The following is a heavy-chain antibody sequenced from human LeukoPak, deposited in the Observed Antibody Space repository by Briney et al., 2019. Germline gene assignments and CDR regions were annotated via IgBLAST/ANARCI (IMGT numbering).Heavy chain of an antibody. CDR2: IKPSGTDT. CDR1: GYSFTSYN. CDR3: ARVRDGYNDAYDI. D-gene: IGHD5-24*01. Sequence: GASVKVSCKTSGYSFTSYNLHWVRQAPGQRLEWMGKIKPSGTDTNYAQKFQGRVIMTTDTSTSTVYMELSSLKSEDTAVYYCARVRDGYNDAYDIWGQGTMVIVSS. V-gene: IGHV1-46*01. J-gene: IGHJ3*02.